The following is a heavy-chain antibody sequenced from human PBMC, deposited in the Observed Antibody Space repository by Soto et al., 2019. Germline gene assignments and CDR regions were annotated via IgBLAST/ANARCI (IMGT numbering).Heavy chain of an antibody. CDR3: TMDTTVTTFYYGMDV. CDR1: GFTFSSYA. D-gene: IGHD4-17*01. V-gene: IGHV3-30-3*01. Sequence: PVGSLRLSCAASGFTFSSYAMHWVRQAPGKGLEWVAVISYDGSNKYYADSVKGRFTISRDNSKNTLYLQMNSLRAEDTAVYYCTMDTTVTTFYYGMDVWGQGTTVTVSS. CDR2: ISYDGSNK. J-gene: IGHJ6*02.